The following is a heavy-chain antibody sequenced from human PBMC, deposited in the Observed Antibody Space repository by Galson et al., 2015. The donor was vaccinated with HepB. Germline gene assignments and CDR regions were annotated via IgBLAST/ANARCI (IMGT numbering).Heavy chain of an antibody. CDR3: ARESPPPNAFDI. V-gene: IGHV3-30*04. J-gene: IGHJ3*02. CDR1: GFTFSSYA. Sequence: SLRLSCEASGFTFSSYAMHWVRQAPGKGLEWVAVISYDGSNKYYAESVKGRFTISRDNSKNTLYLQMNSLRAEDTAVYYCARESPPPNAFDIWGQGTMVTVSS. CDR2: ISYDGSNK.